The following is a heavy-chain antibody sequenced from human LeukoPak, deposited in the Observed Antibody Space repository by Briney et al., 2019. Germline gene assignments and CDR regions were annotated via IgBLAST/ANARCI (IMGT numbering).Heavy chain of an antibody. D-gene: IGHD6-19*01. CDR2: INGYNGDT. Sequence: ASVKVSCKASGYTFTHHGITWVRQPPGQGLEWMGWINGYNGDTHFAQNFRGRITMTTDTATSTAYMELRSLTSDDTAVYYCARDPTNTSGRYAHFDYWGQGTLVTVSS. V-gene: IGHV1-18*01. J-gene: IGHJ4*02. CDR1: GYTFTHHG. CDR3: ARDPTNTSGRYAHFDY.